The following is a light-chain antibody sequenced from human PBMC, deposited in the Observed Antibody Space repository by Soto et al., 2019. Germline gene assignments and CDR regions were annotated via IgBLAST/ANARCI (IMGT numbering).Light chain of an antibody. CDR3: QHYSTWLWT. J-gene: IGKJ1*01. V-gene: IGKV3-15*01. CDR2: GAS. Sequence: ELVMTQSPATLSVSPGDRATLSCRASQSVDSKLAWYQQKPGQGPRLLIYGASSRATGIPARFSGSGSGTEFTLTISSLQSEDFAVYYCQHYSTWLWTFGQGTKVEIK. CDR1: QSVDSK.